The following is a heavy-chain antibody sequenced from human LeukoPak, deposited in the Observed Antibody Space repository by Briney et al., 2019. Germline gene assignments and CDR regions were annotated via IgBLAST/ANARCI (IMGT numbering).Heavy chain of an antibody. CDR2: ISSSSSYI. J-gene: IGHJ4*02. CDR3: ARARNYDFWSGYPDY. Sequence: GGSLRLSCAASGFTFSSYSMNWVRQAPGKGLEWVSSISSSSSYIYYADSVKGRFTTSRDNAKNSLYLQMNSLRAEDTAVYYCARARNYDFWSGYPDYWGQGTLVTVSS. D-gene: IGHD3-3*01. CDR1: GFTFSSYS. V-gene: IGHV3-21*01.